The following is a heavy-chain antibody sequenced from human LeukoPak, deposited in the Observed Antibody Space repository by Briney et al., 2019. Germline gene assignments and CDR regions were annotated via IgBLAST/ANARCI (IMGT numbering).Heavy chain of an antibody. Sequence: ASVTVSCKTSGYTFTNYYMHWVRQAPGQGPEWMGITRPSSGRTSYPQKFQGGVTMTWDMSTSTFYMELSSLTSDDTAVYYCAREGPETYNFDFWGQGTLVTVSS. J-gene: IGHJ4*02. V-gene: IGHV1-46*01. D-gene: IGHD1-14*01. CDR2: TRPSSGRT. CDR3: AREGPETYNFDF. CDR1: GYTFTNYY.